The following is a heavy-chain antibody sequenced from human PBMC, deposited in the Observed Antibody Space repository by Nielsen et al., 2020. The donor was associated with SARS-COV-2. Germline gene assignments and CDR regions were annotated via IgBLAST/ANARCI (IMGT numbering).Heavy chain of an antibody. Sequence: WLRQPPGKGLEWIGYIYYSGSTNYNPSLKSRVTISVDTSKNQFSLKLSSVTAADTAVYYCARGRRGYDSSGYYLNWFDPWGQGTLVTVSS. D-gene: IGHD3-22*01. J-gene: IGHJ5*02. CDR3: ARGRRGYDSSGYYLNWFDP. CDR2: IYYSGST. V-gene: IGHV4-59*01.